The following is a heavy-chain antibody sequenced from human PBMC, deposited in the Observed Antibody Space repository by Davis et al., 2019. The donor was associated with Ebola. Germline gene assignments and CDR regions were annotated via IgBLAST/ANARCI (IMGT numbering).Heavy chain of an antibody. J-gene: IGHJ4*02. Sequence: SETLSLTCTVSGGSISSYYWSWIRQPPGKGLEWIGYIYYSGSTNYNPSLKSRVTISVDTSKNQFSLKLSSVTAADTAVYYCARTAGYWVEKYYFDYWGQGTLVTVSS. CDR3: ARTAGYWVEKYYFDY. D-gene: IGHD2-21*01. CDR1: GGSISSYY. CDR2: IYYSGST. V-gene: IGHV4-59*08.